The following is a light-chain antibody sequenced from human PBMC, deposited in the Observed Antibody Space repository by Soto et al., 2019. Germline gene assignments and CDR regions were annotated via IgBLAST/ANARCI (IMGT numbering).Light chain of an antibody. Sequence: EIVMTQSPTTLSLSPGERATLSCRASQSISTHLAWYQQKPGQAPRLLIYDASNRATGTPARFSGSGSVTGATLTIISLEPEDFAFYYGQQRDTWVTFGGGPKVEIK. CDR1: QSISTH. V-gene: IGKV3-11*01. CDR3: QQRDTWVT. CDR2: DAS. J-gene: IGKJ4*01.